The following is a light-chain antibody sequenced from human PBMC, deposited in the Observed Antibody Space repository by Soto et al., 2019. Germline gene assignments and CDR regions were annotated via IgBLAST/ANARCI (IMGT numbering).Light chain of an antibody. CDR2: GAS. V-gene: IGKV3-15*01. CDR3: QHHNNWPPGT. Sequence: EVVMTQSPATLSVSPGERATLSCRASLTVGTNLAWYQQKPGQPPRLIIYGASTRATGIPARFSGSGSGTDFTLNISSLQSEDFALYYCQHHNNWPPGTFGQGTKVEIK. J-gene: IGKJ1*01. CDR1: LTVGTN.